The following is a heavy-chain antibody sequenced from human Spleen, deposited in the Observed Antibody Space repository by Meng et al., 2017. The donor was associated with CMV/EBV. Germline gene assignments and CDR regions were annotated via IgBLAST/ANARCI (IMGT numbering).Heavy chain of an antibody. J-gene: IGHJ4*02. CDR3: ARGKSAAGYFDY. Sequence: SFSPSGFSFSSYAMHWVRQTPGKGLDWVAVISYDGSNKYYADSVKGRFTISRDNSKNTLYLQMNSLRAEDTAVYYCARGKSAAGYFDYWGQGTLVTVSS. CDR2: ISYDGSNK. D-gene: IGHD6-13*01. CDR1: GFSFSSYA. V-gene: IGHV3-30*04.